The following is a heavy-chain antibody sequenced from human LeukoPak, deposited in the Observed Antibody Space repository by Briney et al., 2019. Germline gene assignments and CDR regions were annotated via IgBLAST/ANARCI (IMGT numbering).Heavy chain of an antibody. Sequence: GGSLRLSCAASGFTFSSYSMNWVRQAPGKGLEWVSSISSSSSYIYYADSVKGRFTISRDNAKSSLYLQMNSLRAEDTAVYYCAREFGGSYYFDYWGQGTLVTVSS. CDR3: AREFGGSYYFDY. J-gene: IGHJ4*02. V-gene: IGHV3-21*01. CDR1: GFTFSSYS. D-gene: IGHD3-10*01. CDR2: ISSSSSYI.